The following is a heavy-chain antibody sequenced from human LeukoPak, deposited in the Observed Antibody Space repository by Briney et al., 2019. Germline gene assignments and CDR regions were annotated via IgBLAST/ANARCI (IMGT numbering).Heavy chain of an antibody. CDR3: ARGLTTVTPVYYYYYYMDV. J-gene: IGHJ6*03. Sequence: SETLSLTCTVSGGSISSYYWSWIRQPPGKGLEWIGYIYYSGSTNYNPSLKSRVTISVDTSKNQFSLKLSSVTAADTAVYYCARGLTTVTPVYYYYYYMDVWGKGTTVTVSS. CDR1: GGSISSYY. V-gene: IGHV4-59*01. D-gene: IGHD4-11*01. CDR2: IYYSGST.